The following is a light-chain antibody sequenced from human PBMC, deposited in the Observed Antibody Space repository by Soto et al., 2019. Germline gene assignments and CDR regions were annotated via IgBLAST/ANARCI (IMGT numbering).Light chain of an antibody. CDR2: GAS. J-gene: IGKJ1*01. V-gene: IGKV3-15*01. CDR1: QSISSN. CDR3: QHYNDRPRT. Sequence: EIVMTQSPATLSVSPGERATLSCRASQSISSNLAWYQQKPGQAPRLLIYGASTRATGIPARFSGSGSGTEFTLTISSLQSEDFAVYYCQHYNDRPRTFGQGTKVDIK.